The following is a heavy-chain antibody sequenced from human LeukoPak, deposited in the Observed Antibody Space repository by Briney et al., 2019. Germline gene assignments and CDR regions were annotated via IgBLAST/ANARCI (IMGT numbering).Heavy chain of an antibody. CDR2: IYHSGSTT. CDR1: GDSISSNNW. CDR3: ARCYYDSTGYYDYFDY. V-gene: IGHV4-4*02. D-gene: IGHD3-22*01. J-gene: IGHJ4*02. Sequence: PSETLSLTCAVSGDSISSNNWWSWVRQTSGKGLEWIGEIYHSGSTTNYNPSLKSRVTMSVDTSKNQFSLKLSSVTAADTAVYYCARCYYDSTGYYDYFDYWGQGTLVTVSS.